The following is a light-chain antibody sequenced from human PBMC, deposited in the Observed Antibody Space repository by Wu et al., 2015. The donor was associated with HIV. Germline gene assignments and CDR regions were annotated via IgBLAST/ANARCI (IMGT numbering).Light chain of an antibody. J-gene: IGKJ5*01. CDR2: AAS. V-gene: IGKV1-39*01. Sequence: DIQMTQSPSSLSASVGDRVTITCRASQSIRSFLDWYQQKPGKAPKLLIFAASTLQKGVPLRFSGDGFGTEFTLTISSLQPEDFATYYCQQSFSTVISFGQGTRLE. CDR3: QQSFSTVIS. CDR1: QSIRSF.